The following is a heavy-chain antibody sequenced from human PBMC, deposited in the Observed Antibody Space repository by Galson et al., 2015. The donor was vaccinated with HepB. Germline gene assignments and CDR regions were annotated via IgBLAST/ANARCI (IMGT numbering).Heavy chain of an antibody. D-gene: IGHD6-19*01. Sequence: ETLSLTCTVSGGSISSSSYYWGWIRQPPGKGLEWIGSIYYSGSTYYNPSLKSRVTISVDTSKNQFSLKLSSVTAADTAVYYCASEHGSGWTTFFDYWGQETLVTVSS. J-gene: IGHJ4*02. V-gene: IGHV4-39*01. CDR3: ASEHGSGWTTFFDY. CDR1: GGSISSSSYY. CDR2: IYYSGST.